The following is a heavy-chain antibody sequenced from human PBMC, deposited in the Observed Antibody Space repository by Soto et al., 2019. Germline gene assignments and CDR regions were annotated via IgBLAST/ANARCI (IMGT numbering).Heavy chain of an antibody. D-gene: IGHD3-9*01. CDR2: IYYSGST. CDR3: ARVRRYDILTGSRWFDP. V-gene: IGHV4-31*03. CDR1: GGSISSGGYY. Sequence: SETLSLTCTVSGGSISSGGYYWSWIRQHPGKGLEWIGYIYYSGSTYYNPSLKRRVTISVDTSKNQFSLKLSSVTAADTAVYYCARVRRYDILTGSRWFDPWGQGTLVTVSS. J-gene: IGHJ5*02.